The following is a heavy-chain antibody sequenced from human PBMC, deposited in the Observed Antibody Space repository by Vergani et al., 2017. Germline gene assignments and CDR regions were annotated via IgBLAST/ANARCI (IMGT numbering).Heavy chain of an antibody. CDR2: IYHSGGA. V-gene: IGHV4-39*01. D-gene: IGHD1-26*01. CDR3: ASGGSYHCDY. Sequence: QLHLQESGPGLVKPSETLSLTCTVSGGSITSSSYYWGWIRQPPGKGLEWIGNIYHSGGAYYNPSLKGRVTISVDTSKNQFSLKLSSVTAADTAVYYCASGGSYHCDYWGQGTLVTVSS. J-gene: IGHJ4*02. CDR1: GGSITSSSYY.